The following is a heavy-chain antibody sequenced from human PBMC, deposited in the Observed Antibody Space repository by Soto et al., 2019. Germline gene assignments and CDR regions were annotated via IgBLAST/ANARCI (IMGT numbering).Heavy chain of an antibody. CDR3: ARAYYYESSGSKLPLDYYYYGMDV. D-gene: IGHD3-22*01. Sequence: GASVKVSCKASGGTFSSYAISWVRQAPGQGLEWMGGIIPIFGTANYAQKFQGRVTITADESTSTAYMELSSLRSEDTAVYYCARAYYYESSGSKLPLDYYYYGMDVWGQGTTVTVSS. V-gene: IGHV1-69*13. CDR1: GGTFSSYA. CDR2: IIPIFGTA. J-gene: IGHJ6*02.